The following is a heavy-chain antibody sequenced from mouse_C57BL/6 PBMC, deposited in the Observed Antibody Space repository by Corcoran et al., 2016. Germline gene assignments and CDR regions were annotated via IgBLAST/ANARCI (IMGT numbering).Heavy chain of an antibody. J-gene: IGHJ3*01. V-gene: IGHV1-18*01. CDR3: ARRTNLYSSAWFAY. Sequence: EVQLQQSGPELVKPGASVKIPCKASGYTFTDYNMDWVKQSHGKSLEWIGDINPNNGGTIYNQKFKGKATLTVDKSSSTAYMELRSLTSEDTAVYYCARRTNLYSSAWFAYWGQGTLVTVSA. CDR1: GYTFTDYN. D-gene: IGHD2-12*01. CDR2: INPNNGGT.